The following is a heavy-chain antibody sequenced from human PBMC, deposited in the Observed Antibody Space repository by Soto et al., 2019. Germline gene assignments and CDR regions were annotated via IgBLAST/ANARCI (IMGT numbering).Heavy chain of an antibody. CDR1: GFTFSSYG. V-gene: IGHV3-33*01. J-gene: IGHJ6*02. Sequence: HPGGSLRLSCAASGFTFSSYGMHWVRQAPGKGLECVAVIWYDGSNKYYADSVKGRFTISRDNAKNTLYLQMNSLRAEDTAVYYCASHPPRALWYYYGMDVWGQGTTVTVSS. CDR3: ASHPPRALWYYYGMDV. CDR2: IWYDGSNK.